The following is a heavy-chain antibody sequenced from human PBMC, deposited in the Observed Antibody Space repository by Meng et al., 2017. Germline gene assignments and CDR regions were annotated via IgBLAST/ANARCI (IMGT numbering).Heavy chain of an antibody. CDR1: GGSFSSYA. Sequence: QVQRLRLGADGKKPWSSVKVSCKDSGGSFSSYAISWVRQAPGQGLEWMGGIIPIFGTANYAQKFQGRVTITADESTSTAYMELSSLRSEDTDVYYCARDYGDYAWIAKRWFDPWGQGTLVTVSS. CDR2: IIPIFGTA. J-gene: IGHJ5*02. V-gene: IGHV1-69*01. CDR3: ARDYGDYAWIAKRWFDP. D-gene: IGHD4-17*01.